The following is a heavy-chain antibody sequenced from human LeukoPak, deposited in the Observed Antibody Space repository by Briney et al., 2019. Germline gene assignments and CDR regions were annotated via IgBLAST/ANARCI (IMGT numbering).Heavy chain of an antibody. J-gene: IGHJ4*02. CDR3: ARADSSGYYPRPFDY. D-gene: IGHD3-22*01. CDR2: VFYSGST. Sequence: SETLSLTCTMSGGSISSYYWSWIRQPPGKGLEWIGYVFYSGSTIYNPSLKSRVTISVDTSKNQFSLKLSSVTAADTAVYYCARADSSGYYPRPFDYWGQGTLVTFSS. V-gene: IGHV4-59*08. CDR1: GGSISSYY.